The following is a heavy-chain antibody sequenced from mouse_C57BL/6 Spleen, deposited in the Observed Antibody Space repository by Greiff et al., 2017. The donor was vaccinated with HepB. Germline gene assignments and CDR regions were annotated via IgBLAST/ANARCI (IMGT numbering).Heavy chain of an antibody. CDR2: IDPENGDT. V-gene: IGHV14-4*01. Sequence: EVKVVESGAELVRPGASVKLSCTASGFNIKDDYMHWVKQRPEQGLEWIGWIDPENGDTEYASKFQGKATITADTSSNTAYLQLSSLTSEDTAVYYCTQGNYWGQGTTLTVSS. CDR1: GFNIKDDY. CDR3: TQGNY. J-gene: IGHJ2*01.